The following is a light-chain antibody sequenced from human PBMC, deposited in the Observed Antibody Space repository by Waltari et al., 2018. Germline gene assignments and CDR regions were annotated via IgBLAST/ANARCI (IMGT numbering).Light chain of an antibody. CDR1: NLGSKT. V-gene: IGLV3-21*02. CDR2: DDK. Sequence: SYVLTQPHSVSVAPGQTAKITCGGSNLGSKTVNWYQQKPGQAPVVVIYDDKDRPSGIPERFSGSNSGNTATLFISRVEAGDEADYYCQVWDGNSEQMVFGGGTKLTV. J-gene: IGLJ3*02. CDR3: QVWDGNSEQMV.